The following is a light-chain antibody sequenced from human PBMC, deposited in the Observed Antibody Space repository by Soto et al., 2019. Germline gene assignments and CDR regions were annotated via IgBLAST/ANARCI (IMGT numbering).Light chain of an antibody. J-gene: IGLJ2*01. Sequence: QSALTQPASVSGSPGQSITISCTGTSGDVGGYDYVSWYQHHPGKVPKLMIFEVTNRPSGVSYRFSGSKSGNTASLTISGLQAEYEADYYCSSYTSDTTVVFGGGTKLTVL. V-gene: IGLV2-14*01. CDR1: SGDVGGYDY. CDR3: SSYTSDTTVV. CDR2: EVT.